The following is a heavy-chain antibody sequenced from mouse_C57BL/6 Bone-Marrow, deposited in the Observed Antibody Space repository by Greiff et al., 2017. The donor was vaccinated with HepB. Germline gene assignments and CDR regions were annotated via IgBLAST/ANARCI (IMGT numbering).Heavy chain of an antibody. J-gene: IGHJ4*01. CDR3: ARWGPLYYGSSYYAMDY. CDR2: IYPGSGNT. V-gene: IGHV1-76*01. CDR1: GYTFTDYY. Sequence: VKLMESGAELVRPGASVKLSCKASGYTFTDYYINWVKQRPGQGLEWIARIYPGSGNTYYNEKFKGKATLTAEKSSSTAYMQLSSLTSEDSAVYFCARWGPLYYGSSYYAMDYWGQGTSVTVSS. D-gene: IGHD1-1*01.